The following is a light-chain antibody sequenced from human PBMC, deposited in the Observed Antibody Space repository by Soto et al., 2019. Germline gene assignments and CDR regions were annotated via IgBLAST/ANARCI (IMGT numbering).Light chain of an antibody. V-gene: IGKV1-39*01. CDR1: QSISSY. CDR3: QQSYSTPRT. J-gene: IGKJ1*01. Sequence: DIQTTQYPSSLSASVGDRFSITCRASQSISSYLNWYQKKPGKAPNLLIYAASNLQSGVPSRFSGSGSGTDFTLTISSLQPEDFATYYCQQSYSTPRTFGQGTKVDIK. CDR2: AAS.